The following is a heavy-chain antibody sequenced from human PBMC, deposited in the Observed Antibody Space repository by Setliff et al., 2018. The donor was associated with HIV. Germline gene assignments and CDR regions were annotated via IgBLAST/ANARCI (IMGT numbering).Heavy chain of an antibody. J-gene: IGHJ6*02. D-gene: IGHD5-18*01. V-gene: IGHV4-39*07. CDR2: IYYSGST. CDR3: ARRHTAFDP. Sequence: SETLSLTCTVSGGSIRSSSSYWGWIRQPPGKGLEWIGIIYYSGSTSYNPSLKSRVTISVDMSKTQFSLKLSSVTAADTAVYYCARRHTAFDPWGQGTTVTVSS. CDR1: GGSIRSSSSY.